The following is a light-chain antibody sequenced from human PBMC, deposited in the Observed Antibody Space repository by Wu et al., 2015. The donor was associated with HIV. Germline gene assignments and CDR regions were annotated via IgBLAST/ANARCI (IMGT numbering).Light chain of an antibody. V-gene: IGKV3-11*01. CDR1: QSISGY. CDR2: DTS. CDR3: QQRINWPPSFT. Sequence: DIVLTQSPATLSLSPGERAALSCRASQSISGYLAWFQQKPGQAPRLLIYDTSNRATGIPARFSGSGSGTDFTLTISSLEPEDFTVYYCQQRINWPPSFTFGRRDQAGDQT. J-gene: IGKJ4*01.